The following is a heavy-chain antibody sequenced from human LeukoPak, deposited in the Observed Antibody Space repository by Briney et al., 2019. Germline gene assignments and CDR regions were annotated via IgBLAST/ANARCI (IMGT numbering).Heavy chain of an antibody. CDR3: AKDRPNYHESNGHYYRPDGDY. CDR1: GCTISIYS. D-gene: IGHD3-22*01. V-gene: IGHV3-23*01. J-gene: IGHJ4*02. Sequence: GGSLRLSCAASGCTISIYSMSWVRQAPGKGLEGVGSITSNGAGTFYADSVDDRFTISRGKSKNTFYRQMSRPRAARPAMYYCAKDRPNYHESNGHYYRPDGDYWGQGPLVTVSS. CDR2: ITSNGAGT.